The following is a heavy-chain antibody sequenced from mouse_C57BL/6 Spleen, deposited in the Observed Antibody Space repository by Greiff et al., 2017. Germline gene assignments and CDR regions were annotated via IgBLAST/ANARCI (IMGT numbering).Heavy chain of an antibody. J-gene: IGHJ3*01. CDR3: ARNYGSSYQAWFAY. CDR1: GFSLTSYG. Sequence: VQLVESGPGLVQPSQSLSITCTVSGFSLTSYGVHWVRQSPGKGLEWLGVIWSGGSTDYNAAFISRLSISKDNSKSQVFFKMNSLQADDTAIYYCARNYGSSYQAWFAYWGQGTLVTVSA. V-gene: IGHV2-2*01. D-gene: IGHD1-1*01. CDR2: IWSGGST.